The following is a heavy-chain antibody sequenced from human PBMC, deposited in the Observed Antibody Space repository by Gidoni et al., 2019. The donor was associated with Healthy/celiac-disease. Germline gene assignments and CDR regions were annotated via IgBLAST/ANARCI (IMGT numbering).Heavy chain of an antibody. CDR3: ARPCSPTYNCTNGVCYTGPRPADAFDI. Sequence: QVQLVQSGAEVKKPGSSVKVSCKASGGTFSSYAISWVRQAPGQGLEWMGRIIPILGIANYAQKFQGRVTITADKSTSTAYMELSSLRSEDTAVYYCARPCSPTYNCTNGVCYTGPRPADAFDIWGQGTMVTVSS. CDR2: IIPILGIA. V-gene: IGHV1-69*04. J-gene: IGHJ3*02. CDR1: GGTFSSYA. D-gene: IGHD2-8*01.